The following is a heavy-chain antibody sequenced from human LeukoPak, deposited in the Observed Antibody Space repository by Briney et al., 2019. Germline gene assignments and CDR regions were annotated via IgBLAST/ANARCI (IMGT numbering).Heavy chain of an antibody. CDR2: IRFDGTTK. J-gene: IGHJ4*02. D-gene: IGHD6-19*01. V-gene: IGHV3-30*02. CDR1: GFTFRSYG. CDR3: AKGQWLAHFDY. Sequence: GGSLRLSCAASGFTFRSYGMHWVRQAQGKGLEWVAYIRFDGTTKYYTDSVKGRFTISRDTSHNTLYLEMNSLRPNDTAVYYCAKGQWLAHFDYWGQGTLVTVSS.